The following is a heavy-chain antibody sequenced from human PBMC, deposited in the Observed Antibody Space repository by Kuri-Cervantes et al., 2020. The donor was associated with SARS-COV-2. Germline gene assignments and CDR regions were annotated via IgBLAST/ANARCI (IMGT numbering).Heavy chain of an antibody. CDR3: ASPVVVAAPGAFDI. J-gene: IGHJ3*02. V-gene: IGHV3-66*01. CDR1: GGSFSGYY. CDR2: IYSGGST. D-gene: IGHD2-15*01. Sequence: GGSLRLSCAVYGGSFSGYYWSWIRQPPGKGLEWVSVIYSGGSTYYADSVKGRFTISRDNSKNTLYLQMNSLRDEDTAVYYCASPVVVAAPGAFDIWGQGTMVTVSS.